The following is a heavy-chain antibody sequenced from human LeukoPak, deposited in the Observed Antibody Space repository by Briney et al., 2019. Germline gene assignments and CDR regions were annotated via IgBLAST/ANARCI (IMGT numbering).Heavy chain of an antibody. CDR3: ARGVAGTGFDY. CDR1: GDSIPSTSAG. CDR2: TYYRSKWYY. D-gene: IGHD6-19*01. J-gene: IGHJ4*02. V-gene: IGHV6-1*01. Sequence: PSQTLSLTCAISGDSIPSTSAGWNWIPQSPSRGLEWLGSTYYRSKWYYDYAVHVNGRLTINPDTSKNQFSLQLNSVTPEDTAVYYCARGVAGTGFDYWGQGSLVTVSS.